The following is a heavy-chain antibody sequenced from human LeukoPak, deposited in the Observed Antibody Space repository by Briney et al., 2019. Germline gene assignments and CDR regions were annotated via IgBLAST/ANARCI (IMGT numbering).Heavy chain of an antibody. V-gene: IGHV1-24*01. J-gene: IGHJ4*02. CDR3: ATLLTYSSGWFLY. CDR2: FHPEDGET. Sequence: ASVKVSCKVSGYTVTELSMHWVRQSPGKGLEWMGGFHPEDGETIYAQKFQGRVTMTEDTSTDTAYMELSSLRSEDTAVYYCATLLTYSSGWFLYWGQGTLVTVSS. CDR1: GYTVTELS. D-gene: IGHD6-19*01.